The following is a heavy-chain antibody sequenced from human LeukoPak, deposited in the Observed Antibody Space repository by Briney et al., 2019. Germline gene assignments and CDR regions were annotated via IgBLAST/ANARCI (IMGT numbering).Heavy chain of an antibody. V-gene: IGHV3-74*01. CDR1: GFTFSSYR. CDR3: ARDRGWNALDC. D-gene: IGHD1-1*01. CDR2: IDRDGSNT. Sequence: GGSLRLSCAASGFTFSSYRMHWVRQAPGKGLVWVSRIDRDGSNTNYADSVKGRFTISRDNAKNTLHLQMNSLRAEDTAVYYCARDRGWNALDCWGQGTLVTVSS. J-gene: IGHJ4*02.